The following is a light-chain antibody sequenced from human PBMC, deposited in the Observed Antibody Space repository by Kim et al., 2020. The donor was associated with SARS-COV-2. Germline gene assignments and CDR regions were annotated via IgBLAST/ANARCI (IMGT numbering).Light chain of an antibody. CDR1: NSDVGAFNY. Sequence: QSVTISCTGTNSDVGAFNYVSWYQQHSGRAPKLMLYDVAKRPSGVPGRFSGSKSGDTASLTISGLQPEDEADYYCCSYAGDYIYVVFGRGTKVTVL. V-gene: IGLV2-11*01. CDR3: CSYAGDYIYVV. CDR2: DVA. J-gene: IGLJ2*01.